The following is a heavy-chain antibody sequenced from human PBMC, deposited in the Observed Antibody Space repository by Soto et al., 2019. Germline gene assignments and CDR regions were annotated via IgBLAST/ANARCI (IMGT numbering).Heavy chain of an antibody. CDR2: ISGSGGST. CDR1: GFTFSSYA. D-gene: IGHD1-1*01. J-gene: IGHJ6*03. CDR3: ARDVENDGNYYIDA. Sequence: PGGSLRLSCAASGFTFSSYAMSWVRQAPGKGLEWVSAISGSGGSTYYADSVKGRFTISRDNAENTLYLQMNSLRDEDTAVYYCARDVENDGNYYIDARGKGTTVTVSS. V-gene: IGHV3-23*01.